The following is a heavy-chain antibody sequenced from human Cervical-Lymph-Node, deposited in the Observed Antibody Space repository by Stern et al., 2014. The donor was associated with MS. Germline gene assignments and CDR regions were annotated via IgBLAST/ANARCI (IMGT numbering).Heavy chain of an antibody. D-gene: IGHD2-2*02. CDR3: AKTADTLDV. CDR1: GFTFSETA. Sequence: EVQLVESGGGLVQPGGSLRLSCATSGFTFSETAIHWVRQVSGKGLEWLGRIRSKSKNYATVYSASVKGRFTISRADSQRTAFLQMDNLKSEDTALYYCAKTADTLDVWGQGTMVTVSS. V-gene: IGHV3-73*01. CDR2: IRSKSKNYAT. J-gene: IGHJ3*01.